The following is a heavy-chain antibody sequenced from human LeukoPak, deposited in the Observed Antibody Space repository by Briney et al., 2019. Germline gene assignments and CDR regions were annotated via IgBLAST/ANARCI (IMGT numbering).Heavy chain of an antibody. CDR2: ISGSGGSA. Sequence: GGSLRLSCAASEFTFSNYAMSWVRQAPGKGLEWVSAISGSGGSAYYADSVKGRFTISRDNSKNTLYLQMNSLRAEDTAVYYCAKEGKYSSNWYYFISWGQGTLVTVSS. J-gene: IGHJ4*02. CDR1: EFTFSNYA. V-gene: IGHV3-23*01. D-gene: IGHD6-13*01. CDR3: AKEGKYSSNWYYFIS.